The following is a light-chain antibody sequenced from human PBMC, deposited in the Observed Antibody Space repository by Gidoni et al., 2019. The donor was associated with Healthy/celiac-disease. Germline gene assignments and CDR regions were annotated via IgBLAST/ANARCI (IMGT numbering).Light chain of an antibody. CDR3: QSADSSGTYV. V-gene: IGLV3-25*03. CDR1: ALPKQY. Sequence: YELTQPPSVSVSPGQTARITCSGDALPKQYAYWYQQKPGQAPVLVIYKDSERPSGIPERFSGSSSGTTVTLTISGVQAEDEADYYCQSADSSGTYVFGTGTKVTVL. J-gene: IGLJ1*01. CDR2: KDS.